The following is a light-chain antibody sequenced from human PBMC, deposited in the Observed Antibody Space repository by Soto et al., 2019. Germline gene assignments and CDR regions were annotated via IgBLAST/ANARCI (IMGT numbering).Light chain of an antibody. J-gene: IGKJ1*01. Sequence: DIQMTQSPSTLSASVGDRVTITCRASQSINTWLAWYQLKPGRAPKLLIYKASTLESGVSSRFSGSGSGTEFTLTISSLQPDDFATYYCQQYQTDSQFGQGTRVEIK. V-gene: IGKV1-5*03. CDR1: QSINTW. CDR3: QQYQTDSQ. CDR2: KAS.